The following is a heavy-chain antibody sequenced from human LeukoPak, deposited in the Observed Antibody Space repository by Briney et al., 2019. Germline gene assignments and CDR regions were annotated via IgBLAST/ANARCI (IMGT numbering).Heavy chain of an antibody. D-gene: IGHD6-19*01. CDR2: NT. Sequence: GGSLRLSCAASGFTFSSYDMTWVRQAPGRGLEWVSSNTYYGDSVKGRFTISRDNSKNTVYLQMNNMRVDDTAVYYCARGAGWHWFDPWGQGTLVTVSS. J-gene: IGHJ5*02. V-gene: IGHV3-23*01. CDR3: ARGAGWHWFDP. CDR1: GFTFSSYD.